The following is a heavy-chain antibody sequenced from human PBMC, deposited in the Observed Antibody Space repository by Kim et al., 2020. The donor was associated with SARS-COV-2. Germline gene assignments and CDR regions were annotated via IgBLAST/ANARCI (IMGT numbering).Heavy chain of an antibody. V-gene: IGHV3-21*01. D-gene: IGHD3-3*01. CDR3: PRDSSVYYDFWSGYSSNPLREV. Sequence: GGSLRLSCAASGFTFSSDSMNWVRQAPGKGLEWVSSISSSSSYIYYADSVKGRFTISRDNAKNSLYLQMNSLRAEDTAVYYCPRDSSVYYDFWSGYSSNPLREVWGHGTTVTVSS. J-gene: IGHJ6*02. CDR2: ISSSSSYI. CDR1: GFTFSSDS.